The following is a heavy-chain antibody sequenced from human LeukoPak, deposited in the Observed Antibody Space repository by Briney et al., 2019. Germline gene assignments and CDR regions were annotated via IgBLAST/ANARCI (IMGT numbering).Heavy chain of an antibody. CDR3: ATRVVPAAQFDY. J-gene: IGHJ4*02. CDR2: ISYDGSNK. D-gene: IGHD2-2*01. CDR1: GFTFSSYA. Sequence: PGGSLRLSCAASGFTFSSYAMHWVRQAPGKGLEWVAVISYDGSNKYYADSVKGRFTISRDNSKNTLYLQMNSLRAEDTAVYYCATRVVPAAQFDYWGQGTLVTVSS. V-gene: IGHV3-30*04.